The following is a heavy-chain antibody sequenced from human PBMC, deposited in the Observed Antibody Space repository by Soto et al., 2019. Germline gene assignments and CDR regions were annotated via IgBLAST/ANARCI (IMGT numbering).Heavy chain of an antibody. CDR3: ATLNSFGSDF. CDR1: GCTFSRYW. V-gene: IGHV3-74*01. D-gene: IGHD3-3*01. Sequence: XRLSFSDSGCTFSRYWMHLFRQAPGKGLVWVSRITSDGSTTNYADSVKGRFTISRDNAKNTVFLQMNSLRAEDTAVYYCATLNSFGSDFWGQGTLVTVSS. CDR2: ITSDGSTT. J-gene: IGHJ4*02.